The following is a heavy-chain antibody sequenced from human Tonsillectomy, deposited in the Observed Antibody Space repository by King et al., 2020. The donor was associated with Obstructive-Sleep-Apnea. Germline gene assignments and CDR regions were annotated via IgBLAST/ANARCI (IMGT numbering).Heavy chain of an antibody. CDR3: AKDMTEFYLGLGNHACDL. J-gene: IGHJ3*01. Sequence: VQLVESGGGLVQPGRSLRLSCAASGFPFDDYAMHWVRLVPGKGLDWVSGISWNSGSLGYADSVKGRFTISRDNAKSSLYLQMDSMRVDDTALYYCAKDMTEFYLGLGNHACDLWGQGTMVIVSS. V-gene: IGHV3-9*01. D-gene: IGHD3-16*01. CDR2: ISWNSGSL. CDR1: GFPFDDYA.